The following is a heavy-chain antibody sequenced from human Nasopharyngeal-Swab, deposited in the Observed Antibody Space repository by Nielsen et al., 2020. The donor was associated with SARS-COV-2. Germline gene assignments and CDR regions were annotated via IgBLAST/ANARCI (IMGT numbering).Heavy chain of an antibody. Sequence: GESLKISYAASGFTFSNAWMSWVRQAPGKGLEWVGRIKSKTDGGTTDYAAPVKGRFTISRDDSKNTLYLQMNSLKTEDTAVYYCTTSEEPHYFDYWGQGTLVTVSS. CDR3: TTSEEPHYFDY. V-gene: IGHV3-15*01. CDR2: IKSKTDGGTT. J-gene: IGHJ4*02. CDR1: GFTFSNAW.